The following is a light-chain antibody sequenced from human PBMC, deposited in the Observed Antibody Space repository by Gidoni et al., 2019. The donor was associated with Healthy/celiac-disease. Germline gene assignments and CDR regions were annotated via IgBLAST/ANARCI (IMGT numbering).Light chain of an antibody. V-gene: IGKV3-11*01. CDR3: QQRSNWPPIT. CDR1: QSVSSY. CDR2: DAS. J-gene: IGKJ5*01. Sequence: EIVLTQSPATLSLSPGERATLSCRASQSVSSYLAWYQQKPGRAPRLLNFDASNRATGIPARFSGSGSGTDFTLTISSLVPEDFAVYYCQQRSNWPPITFGQGTRLEIK.